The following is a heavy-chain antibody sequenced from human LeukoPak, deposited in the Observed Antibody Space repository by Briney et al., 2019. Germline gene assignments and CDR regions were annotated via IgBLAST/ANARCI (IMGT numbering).Heavy chain of an antibody. J-gene: IGHJ6*03. Sequence: GGSLRLSCAASGFTSNNYAMSWVRQPPGKGLEWVSNIGTSSTTIYYADSVKGRFTISRDNAKNSLYLQMNSLRADDTAVYYCARFAAGGSYYYYMDVWGKGTTVTVSS. CDR3: ARFAAGGSYYYYMDV. CDR1: GFTSNNYA. D-gene: IGHD6-25*01. CDR2: IGTSSTTI. V-gene: IGHV3-48*01.